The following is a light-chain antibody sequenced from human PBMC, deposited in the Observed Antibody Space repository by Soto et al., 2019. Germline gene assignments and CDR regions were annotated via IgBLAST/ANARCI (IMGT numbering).Light chain of an antibody. CDR2: EVS. CDR3: NSSACTNILYVV. J-gene: IGLJ2*01. V-gene: IGLV2-8*01. Sequence: QSVLTQPPSASGSPGQSVTISCTGTSSDVGGYNYVSWYQQHPGKAPKLMIYEVSKRPSGVPDRFSGSKSRNTASLTVSGLQPEDEADYYCNSSACTNILYVVFGGWTKLTFL. CDR1: SSDVGGYNY.